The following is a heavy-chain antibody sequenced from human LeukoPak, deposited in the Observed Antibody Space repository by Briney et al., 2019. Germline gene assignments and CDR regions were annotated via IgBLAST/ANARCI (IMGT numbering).Heavy chain of an antibody. Sequence: AGGSLRLSCAASGFTFSSYEMNWVRQAPGKGLEWVSYISSSGSTIYYADSVKGRFTISRDNAKNSLYLQMNSLRAEDTAVYYCARGIEDSSGYYGSVVDNYYYYMDVWGKGTTVTVSS. CDR3: ARGIEDSSGYYGSVVDNYYYYMDV. D-gene: IGHD3-22*01. V-gene: IGHV3-48*03. CDR2: ISSSGSTI. CDR1: GFTFSSYE. J-gene: IGHJ6*03.